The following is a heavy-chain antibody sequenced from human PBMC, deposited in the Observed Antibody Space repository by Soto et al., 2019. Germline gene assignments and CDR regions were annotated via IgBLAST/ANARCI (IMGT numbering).Heavy chain of an antibody. J-gene: IGHJ4*02. CDR1: GYTFTGYY. CDR3: ARLTYYHDSNGYYFDY. Sequence: ASVKVSCKASGYTFTGYYIHWVRQAPGQGLEWMGWISAYNGNTNYAQKLQGRVTMTTDTSTSTAYMELRSLRSDDTAVYYCARLTYYHDSNGYYFDYWGQGTLVTVS. D-gene: IGHD3-22*01. CDR2: ISAYNGNT. V-gene: IGHV1-18*04.